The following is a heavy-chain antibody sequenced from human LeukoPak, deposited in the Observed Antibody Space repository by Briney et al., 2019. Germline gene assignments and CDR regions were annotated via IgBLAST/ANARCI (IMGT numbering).Heavy chain of an antibody. CDR2: IYPGDSDT. Sequence: GESLKISCKGSGYSFTSYWIGWVRQMPGKGLEWMGIIYPGDSDTRYSPSFQGQVTISADKSISTAYLQWSSLKASDTAMYYCARPHYDILTGYYTEDFLDVWGQGTTVTVS. V-gene: IGHV5-51*01. CDR3: ARPHYDILTGYYTEDFLDV. J-gene: IGHJ6*02. CDR1: GYSFTSYW. D-gene: IGHD3-9*01.